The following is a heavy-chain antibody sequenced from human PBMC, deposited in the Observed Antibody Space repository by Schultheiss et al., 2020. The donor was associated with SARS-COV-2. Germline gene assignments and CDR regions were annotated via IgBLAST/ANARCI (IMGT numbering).Heavy chain of an antibody. CDR2: IYSGGNT. D-gene: IGHD2-2*01. V-gene: IGHV3-66*01. CDR1: GLTVSNNY. Sequence: GESLKISCAASGLTVSNNYMTWVRQAPGKGLEWVSVIYSGGNTHYADSVRGRFIISRDNSKNTFYLQMTSLRVEDTAMYYCVRDGPAASYGMDVWGQGTTVTVSS. CDR3: VRDGPAASYGMDV. J-gene: IGHJ6*02.